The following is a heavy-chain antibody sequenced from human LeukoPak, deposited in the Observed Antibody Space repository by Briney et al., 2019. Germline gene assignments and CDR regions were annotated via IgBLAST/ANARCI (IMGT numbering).Heavy chain of an antibody. D-gene: IGHD2-8*02. CDR3: VKGQEVVYAPTFDY. CDR2: LGISGIST. V-gene: IGHV3-64D*06. J-gene: IGHJ4*02. CDR1: GFIFNTYA. Sequence: GGSLRLSCAASGFIFNTYAMHWVRQAPGKGLQYVASLGISGISTYYAESVQGRFTIPRDNSKNTLYLQMSSVRAEDTAVYYCVKGQEVVYAPTFDYWGQGTLVTVS.